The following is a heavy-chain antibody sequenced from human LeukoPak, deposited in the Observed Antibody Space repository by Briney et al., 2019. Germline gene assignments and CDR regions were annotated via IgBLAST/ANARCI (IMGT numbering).Heavy chain of an antibody. Sequence: SQTLSLTCGVSGGSISSGGYAWSWIRQPPGKGLEWIGYIFHSGNTYYNPSLKSRVTISVDRSKNQFSLKLSSVTAADTAVYYCARETPERYRGSYFDYWGQGILVTVSS. D-gene: IGHD1-26*01. CDR2: IFHSGNT. CDR3: ARETPERYRGSYFDY. V-gene: IGHV4-30-2*01. CDR1: GGSISSGGYA. J-gene: IGHJ4*02.